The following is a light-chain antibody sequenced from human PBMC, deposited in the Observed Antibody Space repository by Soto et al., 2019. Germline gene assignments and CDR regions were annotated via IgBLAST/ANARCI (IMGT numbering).Light chain of an antibody. Sequence: EIVMTQSPATLSVSPGERATLSCRASQSVSSNLAWYQQKPGQAPRLLIYGASTRATGIPARFSGSGSGTEFTLTISSLQSEDLVLYYCQQYNNWPPWTFGQGTKVDIK. CDR3: QQYNNWPPWT. J-gene: IGKJ1*01. V-gene: IGKV3-15*01. CDR2: GAS. CDR1: QSVSSN.